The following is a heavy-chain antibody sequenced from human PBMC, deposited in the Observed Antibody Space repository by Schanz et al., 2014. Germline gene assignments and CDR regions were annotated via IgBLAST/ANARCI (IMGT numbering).Heavy chain of an antibody. CDR3: ATMWGYCTATACQILEVLDV. D-gene: IGHD2-8*02. Sequence: QVQLVQSGDEVKKPGASVKVSCKTSGYTFSDYGITWVRQAPGQGLEWVGWISPYTGNTHYFDKMEGRDSRTTDTSTSAAYMELRSLRADGTAMYYCATMWGYCTATACQILEVLDVWGQGTMVTVSS. V-gene: IGHV1-18*01. CDR2: ISPYTGNT. CDR1: GYTFSDYG. J-gene: IGHJ3*01.